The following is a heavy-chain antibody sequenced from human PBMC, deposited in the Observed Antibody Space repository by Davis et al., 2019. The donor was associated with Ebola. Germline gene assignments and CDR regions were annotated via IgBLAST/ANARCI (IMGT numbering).Heavy chain of an antibody. V-gene: IGHV3-21*01. CDR2: ISSSSSYI. J-gene: IGHJ5*02. CDR1: GFTFSSYG. CDR3: ARGIVVVVAATRGSWFDP. Sequence: GESLKISCAASGFTFSSYGMHWVRQAPGKGLEWVSSISSSSSYIYYADSVKGRFTISRDNAKNSLYLQMNSLRAEDTAVYYCARGIVVVVAATRGSWFDPWGQGTLVTVSS. D-gene: IGHD2-15*01.